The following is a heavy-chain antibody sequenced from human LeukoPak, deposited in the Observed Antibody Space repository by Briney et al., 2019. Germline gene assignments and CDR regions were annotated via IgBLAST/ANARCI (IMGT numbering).Heavy chain of an antibody. J-gene: IGHJ4*02. CDR1: GGSFSGYY. Sequence: SETLSLTCVVYGGSFSGYYWSWIRQPPGKGLEWIGEINHSGSTNYNPSLKSRVTISVDTSKNQFSLKLSSVTAADTAVYYCAIDSSSWYSFDYWGQGTLVTVSS. D-gene: IGHD6-13*01. V-gene: IGHV4-34*01. CDR3: AIDSSSWYSFDY. CDR2: INHSGST.